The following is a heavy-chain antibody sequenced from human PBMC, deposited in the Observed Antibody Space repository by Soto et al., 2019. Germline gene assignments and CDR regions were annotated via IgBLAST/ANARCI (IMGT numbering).Heavy chain of an antibody. J-gene: IGHJ4*02. CDR1: GYTFTSYG. V-gene: IGHV1-18*01. Sequence: ASVKVSCKASGYTFTSYGISWVRQATGQGLEWMRWISAYNGNTNYAQKLQGRVTMTRDTSTSTVYMELSSLRSEDTAVYYCARGRGHSSSWYWEFDYWGQGTLVTVSS. CDR2: ISAYNGNT. D-gene: IGHD6-13*01. CDR3: ARGRGHSSSWYWEFDY.